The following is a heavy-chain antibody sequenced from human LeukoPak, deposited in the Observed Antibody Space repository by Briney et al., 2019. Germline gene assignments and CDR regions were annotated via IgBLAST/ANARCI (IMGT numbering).Heavy chain of an antibody. Sequence: ASVKVSCKASGYTFAAYYMHWVRQAPGQGLEWMGWINPNSGGTNYAQKFQGRVTMTRDMSTSTVYMELSSLRSEDTAVYYCARDDYDYVFDPWGQGTLVTVSS. J-gene: IGHJ5*02. CDR3: ARDDYDYVFDP. CDR1: GYTFAAYY. D-gene: IGHD3-16*01. CDR2: INPNSGGT. V-gene: IGHV1-2*02.